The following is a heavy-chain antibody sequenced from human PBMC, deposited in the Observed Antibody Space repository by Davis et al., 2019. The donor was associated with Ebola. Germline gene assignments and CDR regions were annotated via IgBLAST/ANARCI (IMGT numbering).Heavy chain of an antibody. CDR3: ATIDGIVGATIDY. Sequence: GESLKISCAASGFTFSDYAMSWVRQAPGKGLEWVSIISGSGVSTYYADSVKGRFTISRDNSKNTLYLQMNSLRAEDTAIYYCATIDGIVGATIDYWGQGTLVTVSS. V-gene: IGHV3-23*01. CDR1: GFTFSDYA. D-gene: IGHD1-26*01. CDR2: ISGSGVST. J-gene: IGHJ4*02.